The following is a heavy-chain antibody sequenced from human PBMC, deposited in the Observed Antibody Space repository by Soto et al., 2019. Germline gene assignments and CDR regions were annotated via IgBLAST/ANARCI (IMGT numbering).Heavy chain of an antibody. V-gene: IGHV4-31*03. J-gene: IGHJ4*02. CDR1: GGSISSGGYY. Sequence: QVQLQESGPGLVKPSQTLSLTCTVSGGSISSGGYYWSWIRQHPGKGLEWIGYIYYSGSTYYNPSLKSRVTISVDTSKNHFSLKLSSVTAADTAVYYCARDGTWSWKAMFPGYFDYWGQGTLVTVSS. CDR3: ARDGTWSWKAMFPGYFDY. CDR2: IYYSGST. D-gene: IGHD3-10*02.